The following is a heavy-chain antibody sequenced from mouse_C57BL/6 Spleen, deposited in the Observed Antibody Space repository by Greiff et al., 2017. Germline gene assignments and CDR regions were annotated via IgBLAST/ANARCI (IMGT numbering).Heavy chain of an antibody. CDR3: ARGYSNYEGYCDY. J-gene: IGHJ2*01. CDR1: GYTFTSYW. CDR2: IDPNSGGT. D-gene: IGHD2-5*01. V-gene: IGHV1-72*01. Sequence: VQLQQPGAELVKPGASVKLSCKASGYTFTSYWMHWVKQRPGRGLEWIGRIDPNSGGTKYNEKFKSKATLTVNKPSSTAYMQLSSLTYEDSAVYYCARGYSNYEGYCDYWGQGTTLTVSS.